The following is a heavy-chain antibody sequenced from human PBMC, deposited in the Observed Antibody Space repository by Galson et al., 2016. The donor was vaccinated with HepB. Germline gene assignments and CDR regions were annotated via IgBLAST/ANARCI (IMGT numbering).Heavy chain of an antibody. D-gene: IGHD2-21*01. CDR1: GGMFSDYA. Sequence: SVKVSCKASGGMFSDYAISWVRQAPGQRFEWMGGIIPMYGKPLYRQNLESKLTISADESTGTVYMELGSLTSDDTGEYYCATYSPTSPSRQAFDLWGQGTTVIVSS. J-gene: IGHJ3*01. V-gene: IGHV1-69*13. CDR2: IIPMYGKP. CDR3: ATYSPTSPSRQAFDL.